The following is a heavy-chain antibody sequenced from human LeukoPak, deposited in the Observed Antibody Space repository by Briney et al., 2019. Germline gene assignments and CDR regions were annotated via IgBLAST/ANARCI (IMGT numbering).Heavy chain of an antibody. CDR3: ARGYCSSTSCLLFDY. V-gene: IGHV3-21*01. CDR2: ISNSSSYK. Sequence: GGALRLSCAASGFTFSSYSMNWVRQAPAKGLECGSSISNSSSYKYYADSVKGRFTISRDHAKNSLYLQMNSLRPEDTAVYYCARGYCSSTSCLLFDYRGQGTLLTVSS. J-gene: IGHJ4*02. D-gene: IGHD2-2*01. CDR1: GFTFSSYS.